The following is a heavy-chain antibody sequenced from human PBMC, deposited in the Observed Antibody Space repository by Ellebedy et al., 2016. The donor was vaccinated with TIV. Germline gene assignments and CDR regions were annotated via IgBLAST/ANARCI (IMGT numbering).Heavy chain of an antibody. CDR2: FSSFNGFI. CDR3: ASRIQSNFDF. CDR1: GFSFSNYN. Sequence: GGSLRLSCAASGFSFSNYNMNWVRQAPGKGLEWVSIFSSFNGFIWNADSVKGRFTISRDKAKNSLYLQMKSLRADDTAVYYCASRIQSNFDFWGQGTLVTVSS. D-gene: IGHD2-21*01. V-gene: IGHV3-21*01. J-gene: IGHJ4*02.